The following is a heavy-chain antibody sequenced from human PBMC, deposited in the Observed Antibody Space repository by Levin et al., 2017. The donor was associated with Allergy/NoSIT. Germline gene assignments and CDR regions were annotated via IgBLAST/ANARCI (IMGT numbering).Heavy chain of an antibody. D-gene: IGHD1-7*01. V-gene: IGHV6-1*01. CDR1: GDSVSSTSAA. CDR2: TYYRSKWYN. CDR3: AKGDGTKNSNGAFDI. J-gene: IGHJ3*02. Sequence: SQTLSLTCAISGDSVSSTSAAWNWIRQSPSRGLEWLGRTYYRSKWYNDYAVSVKSRITINPDTSKNQFSLQLNSVTHEDTAVYYCAKGDGTKNSNGAFDIWGQGTMVTVSA.